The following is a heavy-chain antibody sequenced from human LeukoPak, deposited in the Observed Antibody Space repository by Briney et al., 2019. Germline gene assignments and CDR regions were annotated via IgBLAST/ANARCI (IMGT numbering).Heavy chain of an antibody. V-gene: IGHV5-51*01. J-gene: IGHJ3*02. CDR3: ARYERTRYPSVTNQDAFDI. CDR2: IYPSDSDT. D-gene: IGHD4-17*01. Sequence: GKPFKISCKSSGYSCTSYWISWVRQTPGKGLEWIGIIYPSDSDTRYSPSFPARVTISAAKSISTAYLQWSSLKGSDTAMYYCARYERTRYPSVTNQDAFDIWGQGAMVTVSS. CDR1: GYSCTSYW.